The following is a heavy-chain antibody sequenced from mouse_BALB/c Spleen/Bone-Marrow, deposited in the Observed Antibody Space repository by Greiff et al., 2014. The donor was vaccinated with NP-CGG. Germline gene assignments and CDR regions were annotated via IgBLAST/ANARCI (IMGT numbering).Heavy chain of an antibody. CDR3: AEGYDSWFAY. CDR2: IDPANGNT. Sequence: VQLKESGAEIVKPGASVKLSCTASGFNIEDTYVHWVKQRPEQGLEWIGRIDPANGNTKYDPKFQGKATVTSDTSSNTAYLHLNSLTSEDTAVYYCAEGYDSWFAYWGQGTLVTVSA. V-gene: IGHV14-3*02. CDR1: GFNIEDTY. D-gene: IGHD2-2*01. J-gene: IGHJ3*01.